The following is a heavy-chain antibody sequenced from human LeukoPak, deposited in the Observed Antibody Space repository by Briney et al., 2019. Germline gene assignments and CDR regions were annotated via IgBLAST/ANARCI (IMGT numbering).Heavy chain of an antibody. CDR1: GGSISSGSYY. V-gene: IGHV4-61*02. D-gene: IGHD6-19*01. CDR3: ARKRVAVNNWFDP. J-gene: IGHJ5*02. CDR2: IYTSGST. Sequence: SETLSLTCTVSGGSISSGSYYWRWIRQPAGKGLEWIGRIYTSGSTNYNPSLKSRVTISVDTSKNQFSLKLSSVTAADTAVYYCARKRVAVNNWFDPWGQGTLVTVSS.